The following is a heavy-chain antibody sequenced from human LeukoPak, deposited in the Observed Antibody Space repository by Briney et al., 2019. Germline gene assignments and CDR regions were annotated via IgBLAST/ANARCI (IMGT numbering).Heavy chain of an antibody. CDR2: INHSGST. CDR3: ARVWRYYFDY. D-gene: IGHD3-16*01. J-gene: IGHJ4*02. V-gene: IGHV4-34*01. Sequence: PSETLSLTCTVSGGSISSYYWSWIRHPPGKGLEWIGEINHSGSTNSNPSLQTRVTTSVATSKNQFSLKLSSVTAADTAVYYCARVWRYYFDYWGQGTLVTVSS. CDR1: GGSISSYY.